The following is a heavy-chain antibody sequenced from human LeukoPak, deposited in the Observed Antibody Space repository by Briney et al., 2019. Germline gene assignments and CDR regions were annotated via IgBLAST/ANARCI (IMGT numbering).Heavy chain of an antibody. CDR2: IYYSGSS. V-gene: IGHV4-59*01. CDR3: ARDRNGDYRDFDY. D-gene: IGHD4-17*01. Sequence: KCSETLSLTCTVSGGSISSYYWSWIRQPPGKGLEWIGYIYYSGSSYYNPSLKSRVTMSVDTSKNQFSLKLRSVTAADTAVYYCARDRNGDYRDFDYWGQGTLVTVSS. J-gene: IGHJ4*02. CDR1: GGSISSYY.